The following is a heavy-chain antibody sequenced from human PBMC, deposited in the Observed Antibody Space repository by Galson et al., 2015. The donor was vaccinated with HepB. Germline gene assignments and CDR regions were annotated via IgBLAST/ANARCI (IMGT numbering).Heavy chain of an antibody. J-gene: IGHJ4*02. CDR3: AKDAKLAVAGDALDY. D-gene: IGHD6-19*01. V-gene: IGHV3-30*02. CDR2: IRYDGSNK. Sequence: SLRLSCAAPGFTFSSYGMHWVRQAPGKGLEWVAFIRYDGSNKYYADSVKGRFTISRDNSKNTLYLQMNSLRAEDTAVYYCAKDAKLAVAGDALDYWGQGTLVTVSS. CDR1: GFTFSSYG.